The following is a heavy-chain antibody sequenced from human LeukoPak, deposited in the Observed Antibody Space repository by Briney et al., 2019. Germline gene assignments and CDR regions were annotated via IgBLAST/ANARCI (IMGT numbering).Heavy chain of an antibody. CDR3: ARDGDAFDI. Sequence: ASVKVSCKASGYTFTSYYMHWVRQATGQGLEWMGWMNPNSGNTGYAQKFQGRVTMTRNTSISTAYMELSSLRSEDTAVYYCARDGDAFDIWGQGTMVTVSS. CDR2: MNPNSGNT. CDR1: GYTFTSYY. V-gene: IGHV1-8*02. J-gene: IGHJ3*02.